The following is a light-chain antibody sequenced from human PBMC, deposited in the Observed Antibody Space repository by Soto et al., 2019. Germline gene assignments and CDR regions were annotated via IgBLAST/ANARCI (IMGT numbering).Light chain of an antibody. J-gene: IGLJ2*01. CDR2: GNS. CDR3: QSYDSSLSGLV. CDR1: SSNIGAGYD. V-gene: IGLV1-40*01. Sequence: QSVLTQPPSVSGAPGQRVTISCTGSSSNIGAGYDVHWYQQLPGTAPKLLIYGNSNRHSGVPDRFSGSKSGTSASLAITGLQAEDEADYYFQSYDSSLSGLVFGGGTKVTVL.